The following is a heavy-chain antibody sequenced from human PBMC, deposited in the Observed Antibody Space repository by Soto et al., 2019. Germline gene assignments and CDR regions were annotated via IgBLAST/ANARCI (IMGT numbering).Heavy chain of an antibody. CDR1: GFSLTTSGVG. Sequence: QITLNESGPTQVKPRQTLTLTCTFSGFSLTTSGVGVGWIRQSPGKAPEWLALIYWDDDKRYSPSLKSRLTITKETSKNQVVLTMADLDPADTATYYCAHRVLRTVFGLVTTTAIYFDFWGQGTPVAVSS. V-gene: IGHV2-5*02. CDR2: IYWDDDK. CDR3: AHRVLRTVFGLVTTTAIYFDF. D-gene: IGHD3-3*01. J-gene: IGHJ4*02.